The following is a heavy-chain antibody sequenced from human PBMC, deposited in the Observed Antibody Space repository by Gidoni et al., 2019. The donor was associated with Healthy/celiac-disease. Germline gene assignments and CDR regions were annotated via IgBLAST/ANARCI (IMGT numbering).Heavy chain of an antibody. V-gene: IGHV3-30-3*01. Sequence: QVQLVESGGGVVQPGRSLRLSCAASGFTFSSYAMHWVRQAPGKGREWVAVISYDGSNKYYADSVKGRFTISRDNSKNTLYLQMNSLRAEDTAVYYCARAYSSSWYSSGWRPDGMDVWGQGTTVTVSS. J-gene: IGHJ6*02. CDR3: ARAYSSSWYSSGWRPDGMDV. D-gene: IGHD6-13*01. CDR1: GFTFSSYA. CDR2: ISYDGSNK.